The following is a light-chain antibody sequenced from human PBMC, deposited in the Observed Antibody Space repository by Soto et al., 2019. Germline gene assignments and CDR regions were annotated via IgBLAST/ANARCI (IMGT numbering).Light chain of an antibody. CDR2: GAS. V-gene: IGKV3-15*01. Sequence: EIAIAQSPATLSVSAAEKVTLSCRASQSGSSNLAWYQQKPGQAPRLLICGASARAAGMPARFSGSGCGAEFTLTISILQSEDFAVYYCPQYNNWHRFGQGAKVDMK. CDR1: QSGSSN. J-gene: IGKJ1*01. CDR3: PQYNNWHR.